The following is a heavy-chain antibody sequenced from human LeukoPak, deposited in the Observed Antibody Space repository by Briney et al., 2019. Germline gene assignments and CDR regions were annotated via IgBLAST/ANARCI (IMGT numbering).Heavy chain of an antibody. Sequence: GGSLRLSCAASGFTFSSYSMNWVRQAPGKGLEWVSSISSSSSYTYYADSVKGRFTISRDNAKNSLYLQMNSLRAEDTAVYYCARGGYSYGGTFYWGQGTLVTVSS. CDR1: GFTFSSYS. CDR3: ARGGYSYGGTFY. CDR2: ISSSSSYT. J-gene: IGHJ4*02. V-gene: IGHV3-21*01. D-gene: IGHD5-18*01.